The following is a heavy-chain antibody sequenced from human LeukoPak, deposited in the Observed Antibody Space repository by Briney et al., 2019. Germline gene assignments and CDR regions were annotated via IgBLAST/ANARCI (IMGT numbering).Heavy chain of an antibody. Sequence: TGGSLRLSCAASGFTFSSYAMSWVRQAPGKGMEWVSSIRTGGDSTYYADSVKGRFTISRDNFKNTLYLQMNSLRADDTALYYCAKALLGGYGDGLDYWGQGTLVTVSP. CDR2: IRTGGDST. V-gene: IGHV3-23*01. D-gene: IGHD4-17*01. J-gene: IGHJ4*02. CDR3: AKALLGGYGDGLDY. CDR1: GFTFSSYA.